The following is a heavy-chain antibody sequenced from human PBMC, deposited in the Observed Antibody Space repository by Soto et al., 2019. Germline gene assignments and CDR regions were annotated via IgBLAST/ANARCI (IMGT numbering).Heavy chain of an antibody. CDR3: ATDWFGIDY. V-gene: IGHV1-18*01. J-gene: IGHJ4*02. CDR1: GYTFTSYG. D-gene: IGHD3-10*01. CDR2: INPYNGNT. Sequence: QVQLMQSGAEVKKPGASVKVSCKASGYTFTSYGISWVRQAPGQGLEWMGWINPYNGNTNYAQKLQGRVTMPTDTSPNTAYMELRSLRSDDSAVHYCATDWFGIDYWGQGPLVTVSS.